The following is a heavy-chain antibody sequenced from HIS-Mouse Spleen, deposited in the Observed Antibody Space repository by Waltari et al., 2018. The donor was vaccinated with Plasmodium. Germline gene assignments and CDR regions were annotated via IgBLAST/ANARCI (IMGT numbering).Heavy chain of an antibody. CDR3: ARDRSAAVLLGY. Sequence: EVQLVESGGGLVKPGGSLRLSCAASGFTFRRYSMNWVRQAPGKGLEWVSSISSSSSYIYYADSVKGRFTISRDNAKNSLYLQINSLRAEDTAVYYCARDRSAAVLLGYWGQGTLVTVSS. D-gene: IGHD6-13*01. V-gene: IGHV3-21*01. J-gene: IGHJ4*02. CDR1: GFTFRRYS. CDR2: ISSSSSYI.